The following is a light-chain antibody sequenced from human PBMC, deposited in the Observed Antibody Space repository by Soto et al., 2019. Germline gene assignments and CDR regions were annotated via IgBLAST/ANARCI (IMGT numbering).Light chain of an antibody. CDR3: SSYTSSSTSV. Sequence: QSALTQPASVSGSPGQSITLSCTGTSSDIGGYNYVSWYQQHPGEAPKLMIFEVNNRPSGVSHRFSGSKSGNTASLTISGLHAEDEADYYCSSYTSSSTSVFGGGTKLTVL. CDR1: SSDIGGYNY. CDR2: EVN. J-gene: IGLJ7*01. V-gene: IGLV2-14*01.